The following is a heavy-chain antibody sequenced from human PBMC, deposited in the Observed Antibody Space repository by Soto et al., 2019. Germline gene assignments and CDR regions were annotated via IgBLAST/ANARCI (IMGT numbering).Heavy chain of an antibody. Sequence: QVQLVESGGGLVKPGGSLRLSCAASGFTFSDYYMSWIRQAPGKGLEWVSYISPSGTMYYTESVKGRFTISRDNAKISLYLQMDNLRAEDTAVYYCTRPRYGRNWFDPWGQGTLVTVSS. CDR1: GFTFSDYY. CDR3: TRPRYGRNWFDP. D-gene: IGHD4-17*01. V-gene: IGHV3-11*01. J-gene: IGHJ5*02. CDR2: ISPSGTM.